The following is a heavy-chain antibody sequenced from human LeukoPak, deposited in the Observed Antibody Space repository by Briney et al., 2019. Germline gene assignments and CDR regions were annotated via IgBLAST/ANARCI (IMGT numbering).Heavy chain of an antibody. CDR2: TNTDGSST. J-gene: IGHJ4*02. CDR1: GFTLSNYW. V-gene: IGHV3-74*01. Sequence: PGGSLRLSCAASGFTLSNYWMHWVRQAPGRGLVWASRTNTDGSSTSYADSVKGRFTISRDNAKNTLYLQMNSLTADDTAVYYCIVGTTGYWGQGTLVTVSS. D-gene: IGHD1-26*01. CDR3: IVGTTGY.